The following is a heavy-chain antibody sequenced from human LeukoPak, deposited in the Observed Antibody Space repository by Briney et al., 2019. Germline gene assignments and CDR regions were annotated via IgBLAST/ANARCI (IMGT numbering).Heavy chain of an antibody. J-gene: IGHJ4*02. CDR3: ARQGTGNSYDY. D-gene: IGHD5-18*01. Sequence: GESLMISCWGAGCSFTSCYIGRLRRKPGKRLQWMVIAFPSDSNTTYSPSFQSRVTISSDKSINTAYLQWSSPKASDTAMYYCARQGTGNSYDYWGQGTLVTVSS. CDR2: AFPSDSNT. CDR1: GCSFTSCY. V-gene: IGHV5-51*01.